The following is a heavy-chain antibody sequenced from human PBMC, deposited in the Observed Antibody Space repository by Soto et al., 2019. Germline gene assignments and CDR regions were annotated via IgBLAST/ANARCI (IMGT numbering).Heavy chain of an antibody. Sequence: ASVKVSCKSSGYTFSTYGITWVRQAPGRGLEWMGWISGFNSYTSYAQKFRGRVTMTTDTSTSTAYMELRGLRSDDTAVYYCVRDRPYSSSSAVRFDPWGQGTRVTVSS. V-gene: IGHV1-18*04. D-gene: IGHD6-13*01. CDR3: VRDRPYSSSSAVRFDP. CDR1: GYTFSTYG. J-gene: IGHJ5*02. CDR2: ISGFNSYT.